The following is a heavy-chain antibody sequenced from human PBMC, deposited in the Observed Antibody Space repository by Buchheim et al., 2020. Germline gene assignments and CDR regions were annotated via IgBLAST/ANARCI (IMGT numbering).Heavy chain of an antibody. Sequence: QLQLQESGPGLVKPSETLSLTCSVSGVSVRSSDYYWGWIRQPPGKGLEWIGNMYYSGSTYYNPSLKSRVTISVDTSKNQFSLKLSSVTAADTAVYYCARGTDSSGYSSDYWGQGTL. V-gene: IGHV4-39*01. J-gene: IGHJ4*02. CDR1: GVSVRSSDYY. D-gene: IGHD3-22*01. CDR2: MYYSGST. CDR3: ARGTDSSGYSSDY.